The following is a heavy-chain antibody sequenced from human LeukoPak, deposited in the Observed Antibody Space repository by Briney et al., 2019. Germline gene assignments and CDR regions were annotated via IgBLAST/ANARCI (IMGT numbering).Heavy chain of an antibody. V-gene: IGHV1-69*02. Sequence: SVKVSCKASGYTFTNYNIDWVRQAPGQGLEWMGRIIPILGIANYAQKFQGRVTITADKSTSTAYMELSSLRSEDTAVYYCARVPDGYNGDYWGQGTLVTVSS. CDR1: GYTFTNYN. D-gene: IGHD5-24*01. CDR2: IIPILGIA. CDR3: ARVPDGYNGDY. J-gene: IGHJ4*02.